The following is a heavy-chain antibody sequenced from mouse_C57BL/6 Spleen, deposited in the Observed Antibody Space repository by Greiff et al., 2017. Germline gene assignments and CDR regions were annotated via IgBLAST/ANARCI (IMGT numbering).Heavy chain of an antibody. CDR1: GFSLTSYG. J-gene: IGHJ4*01. V-gene: IGHV2-3*01. Sequence: QVQLKESGPGLVAPSQSLSITCTVSGFSLTSYGVSWVRQPPGKGLEWLGVIWGDGSTNYHSALISRLSISKDNSKSQVFLKLNSLQTDDTATYYCARLFITTVVATHYYAMDYWGQGTSVTVSS. CDR2: IWGDGST. D-gene: IGHD1-1*01. CDR3: ARLFITTVVATHYYAMDY.